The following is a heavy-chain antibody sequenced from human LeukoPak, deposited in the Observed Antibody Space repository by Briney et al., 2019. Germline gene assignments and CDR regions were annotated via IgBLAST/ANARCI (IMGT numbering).Heavy chain of an antibody. CDR2: ISSTSSYI. J-gene: IGHJ4*02. CDR1: GFTFSTYS. V-gene: IGHV3-21*01. CDR3: ARETGSAVGSTDFDY. D-gene: IGHD4-17*01. Sequence: GGSLRLSCAASGFTFSTYSMNWVRQAPGKGLEWVSFISSTSSYIYYADSVKGRFTISRDNAKNSLYLQMNSLRAEDTAVYYCARETGSAVGSTDFDYWGQGTLVTVSS.